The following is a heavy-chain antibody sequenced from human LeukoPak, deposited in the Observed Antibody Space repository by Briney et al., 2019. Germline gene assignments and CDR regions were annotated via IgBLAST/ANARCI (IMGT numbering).Heavy chain of an antibody. CDR2: IYYSGST. CDR3: ARENSGWYTYWYYYMDV. J-gene: IGHJ6*03. D-gene: IGHD6-19*01. V-gene: IGHV4-39*07. Sequence: PSETLSLTCTVSGGSISSSSYYWGWIRQPPGKGLEWIGNIYYSGSTYYNPSLKSRVTISVDTSKKQLSLRLSSVTAADTALYYCARENSGWYTYWYYYMDVWGKGTTVTISS. CDR1: GGSISSSSYY.